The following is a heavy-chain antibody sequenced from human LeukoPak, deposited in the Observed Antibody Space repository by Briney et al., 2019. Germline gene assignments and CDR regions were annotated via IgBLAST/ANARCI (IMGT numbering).Heavy chain of an antibody. J-gene: IGHJ4*02. CDR1: GFTFSSYG. Sequence: PGGSLRLSCAASGFTFSSYGMHWVRQAPGKGLEWVAVISYDGSNKYYADSVKGRFTISRDNSKNKLYLQMNSLRAEDTAVYYCAKDSTNTYYYDSSGYLFDYWGQGTLVTVSS. D-gene: IGHD3-22*01. CDR3: AKDSTNTYYYDSSGYLFDY. CDR2: ISYDGSNK. V-gene: IGHV3-30*18.